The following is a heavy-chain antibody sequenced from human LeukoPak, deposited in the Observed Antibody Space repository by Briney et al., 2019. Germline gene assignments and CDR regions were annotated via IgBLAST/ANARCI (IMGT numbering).Heavy chain of an antibody. Sequence: SETLSLTCTVSGGSISSYYWNWIRQPAGQGLEWIGSIYTSGSTNYNPSLKSRVTMSIDTSENQFSLKLSSVTAADTAVYYCSRGSQVPVYPNPYNWFDPWGQGTLVTVSS. J-gene: IGHJ5*02. CDR2: IYTSGST. D-gene: IGHD2-2*01. V-gene: IGHV4-4*07. CDR1: GGSISSYY. CDR3: SRGSQVPVYPNPYNWFDP.